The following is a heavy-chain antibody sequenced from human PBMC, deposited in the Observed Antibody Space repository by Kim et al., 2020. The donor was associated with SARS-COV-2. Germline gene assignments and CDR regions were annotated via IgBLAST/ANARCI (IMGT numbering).Heavy chain of an antibody. CDR2: IYYSGST. J-gene: IGHJ5*02. V-gene: IGHV4-31*03. CDR1: GGSISSGGYY. Sequence: SETLSLTCTVSGGSISSGGYYWSWIRQHPGKGLEWIGYIYYSGSTYYNPSLKSRVTISVDTSKNQFSLKLSSVTAADTAVYYCARVVKDSTSPTNNWFDPWGQGTLGTVSS. D-gene: IGHD2-2*01. CDR3: ARVVKDSTSPTNNWFDP.